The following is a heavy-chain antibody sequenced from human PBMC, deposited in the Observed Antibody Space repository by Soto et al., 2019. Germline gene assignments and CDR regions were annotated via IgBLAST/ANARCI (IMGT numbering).Heavy chain of an antibody. CDR2: FHHGGST. CDR1: GGSISSGDYY. V-gene: IGHV4-39*07. J-gene: IGHJ6*02. CDR3: ARNYYYSIDV. Sequence: PSETLSLTCTVSGGSISSGDYYWSWVRQPPGRGLEWIGEFHHGGSTNYNPSLKSRVSILVDKSKKQFSLKLSSVTAADTGIYYCARNYYYSIDVWGQGITVTVSS.